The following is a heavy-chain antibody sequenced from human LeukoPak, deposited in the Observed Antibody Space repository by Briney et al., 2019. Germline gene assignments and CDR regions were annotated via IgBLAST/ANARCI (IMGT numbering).Heavy chain of an antibody. CDR2: IYSGGST. CDR1: GFTFSSYA. J-gene: IGHJ4*02. V-gene: IGHV3-53*01. Sequence: GGSLRLSCAASGFTFSSYAMSWVRQAPGKGLEWVSVIYSGGSTYYADSVKGRFTISRDNSKNTLYLQMNSLRAEDTAVYYCARVVGATKVLDYWGQGTLVTVSS. CDR3: ARVVGATKVLDY. D-gene: IGHD1-26*01.